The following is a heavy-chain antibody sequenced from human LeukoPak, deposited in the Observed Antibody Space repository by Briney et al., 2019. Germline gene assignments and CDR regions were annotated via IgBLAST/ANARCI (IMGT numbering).Heavy chain of an antibody. CDR3: AELGITMIGGV. J-gene: IGHJ6*04. Sequence: GGSLRLSCAASGFTISNYWMSWVRQAPGNGPEWVANIKEDESEKNYADSVKGRFTISRDSAKNSLYLQMNSLRAEDTAVYYCAELGITMIGGVWGKGTTVTISS. CDR2: IKEDESEK. V-gene: IGHV3-7*01. CDR1: GFTISNYW. D-gene: IGHD3-10*02.